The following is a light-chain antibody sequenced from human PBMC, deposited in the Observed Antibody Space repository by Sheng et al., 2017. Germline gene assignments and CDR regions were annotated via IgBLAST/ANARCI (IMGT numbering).Light chain of an antibody. V-gene: IGKV1-39*01. CDR1: QSISNY. CDR2: HSS. Sequence: DIQMTQSPSSLSASVGDRVTITCRASQSISNYLKLVSAEPQGKPLKLLIFHSSTLQSGAPLRFSGSGSGTDFTLTISSLQPEDFATYYCQQSYSTPFTFGPGTKVDIK. J-gene: IGKJ3*01. CDR3: QQSYSTPFT.